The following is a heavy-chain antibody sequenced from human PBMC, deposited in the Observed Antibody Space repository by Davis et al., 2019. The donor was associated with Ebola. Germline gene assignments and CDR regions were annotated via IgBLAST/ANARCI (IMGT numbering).Heavy chain of an antibody. CDR2: IRSKANSYVT. V-gene: IGHV3-73*01. CDR3: TSTYDSSGNDY. D-gene: IGHD3-22*01. Sequence: PGGSLRLSCAASGFTFSGSAMHWVRQASGQGLEWVGRIRSKANSYVTAYAASVKGRFTIPRDDSKNTAYLQMNSLKTEDTAVYYCTSTYDSSGNDYWGQGTLVTVSS. J-gene: IGHJ4*02. CDR1: GFTFSGSA.